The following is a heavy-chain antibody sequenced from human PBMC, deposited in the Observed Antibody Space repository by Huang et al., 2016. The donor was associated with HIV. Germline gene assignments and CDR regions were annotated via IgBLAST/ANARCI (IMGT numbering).Heavy chain of an antibody. D-gene: IGHD6-19*01. CDR2: INCDGRT. CDR1: GFNFLTFA. V-gene: IGHV1-3*01. J-gene: IGHJ5*02. CDR3: ARDKEAGTPFFDP. Sequence: QVQLVQSGAEVEKPGASVNLSCKASGFNFLTFALHWVRHAPGQRLEWMGWINCDGRTKYSQKCQGRVTSTRDRSASTVYVDFKSLTYEDTAVYYCARDKEAGTPFFDPWGQGTLVTVSS.